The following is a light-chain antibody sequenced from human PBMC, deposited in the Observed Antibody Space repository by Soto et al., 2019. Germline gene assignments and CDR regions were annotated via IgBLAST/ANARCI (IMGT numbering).Light chain of an antibody. Sequence: DIQLTQSPSTLSASVGDRVTITCRASQSISSWLAWYQQRPGKAPKILIYEASIFESGVPSRFRGSGSGTQCTLPISSLQPDDFATYYCQQYNSYPWTFSQGTKVDIK. CDR1: QSISSW. CDR2: EAS. J-gene: IGKJ1*01. V-gene: IGKV1-5*03. CDR3: QQYNSYPWT.